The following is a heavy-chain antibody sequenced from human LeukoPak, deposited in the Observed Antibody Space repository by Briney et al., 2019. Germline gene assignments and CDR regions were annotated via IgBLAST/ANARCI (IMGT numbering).Heavy chain of an antibody. V-gene: IGHV3-53*01. CDR1: GFTVSSNY. D-gene: IGHD6-19*01. J-gene: IGHJ4*02. CDR3: ARAVRYSSGRGYDY. CDR2: IYTGGGT. Sequence: GGSLRLSCAASGFTVSSNYMTWVRQAPGKGLEWVSVIYTGGGTYYADSVKGRFTISRDNSKNTLYLQMNSLRAEDTAVYYCARAVRYSSGRGYDYWGQGTLVTVSS.